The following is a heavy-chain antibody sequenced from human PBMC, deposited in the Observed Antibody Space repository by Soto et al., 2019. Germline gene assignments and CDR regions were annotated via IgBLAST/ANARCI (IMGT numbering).Heavy chain of an antibody. CDR3: ARDLEGDIVATHSDYGMDV. CDR2: IWYDGSNK. D-gene: IGHD5-12*01. J-gene: IGHJ6*02. V-gene: IGHV3-33*01. CDR1: GFTFSSYG. Sequence: LRLSCAASGFTFSSYGMHWVRQAPGKGLEWVAVIWYDGSNKYYADSVKGRFTISRDNSKNTLYLQMNSLRAEDTAVYYCARDLEGDIVATHSDYGMDVWGQGTTVTVSS.